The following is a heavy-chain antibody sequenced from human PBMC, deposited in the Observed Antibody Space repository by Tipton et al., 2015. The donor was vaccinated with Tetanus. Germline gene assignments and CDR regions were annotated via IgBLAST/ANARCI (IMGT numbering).Heavy chain of an antibody. CDR3: VKDINWFPDN. CDR2: IEGSGDKT. CDR1: GFTFSDTA. Sequence: SLRLSCAASGFTFSDTAMLWVRQALGKGLEWVAVIEGSGDKTYYADSVKGRFTISRDKSKNTLHLQMNSLKVEDTAIYYCVKDINWFPDNRGPGALVTVSS. J-gene: IGHJ4*02. V-gene: IGHV3-23*01. D-gene: IGHD3-9*01.